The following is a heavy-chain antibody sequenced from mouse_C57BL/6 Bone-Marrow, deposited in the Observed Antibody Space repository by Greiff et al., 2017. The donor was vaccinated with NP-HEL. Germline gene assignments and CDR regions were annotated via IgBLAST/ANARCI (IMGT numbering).Heavy chain of an antibody. CDR2: IYPRSGNT. Sequence: VKLQESGAELARPGASVKLSCKASGYTFTSYGISWVKQRPGQGLEWIGEIYPRSGNTYYNEKFKGKATLTADKSSSTAYMELRSLTSEDSAVYFCAIWGYWGQGTTLTVSS. V-gene: IGHV1-81*01. CDR3: AIWGY. CDR1: GYTFTSYG. J-gene: IGHJ2*01.